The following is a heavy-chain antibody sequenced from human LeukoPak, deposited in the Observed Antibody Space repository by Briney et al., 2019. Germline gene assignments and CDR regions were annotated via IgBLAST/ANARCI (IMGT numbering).Heavy chain of an antibody. CDR3: ARGGSPPEALGDTFDV. J-gene: IGHJ3*01. CDR1: GFTFSSYW. V-gene: IGHV3-74*01. Sequence: PGGPLRLSCAASGFTFSSYWMHWVRQAPGKGLVWVSRVKSDGSSTNYADSVKGRFTVSRDNAKNTLILQMNSLRAEDTAVYYCARGGSPPEALGDTFDVWGHGTLVTVSS. CDR2: VKSDGSST. D-gene: IGHD1-26*01.